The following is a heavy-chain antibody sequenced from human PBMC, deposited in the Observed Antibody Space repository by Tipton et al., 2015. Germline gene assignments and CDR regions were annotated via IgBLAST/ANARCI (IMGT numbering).Heavy chain of an antibody. CDR3: ARDEGPAGVNRYYYYSGMDV. Sequence: TLSLTCAVSAYSISSDYHWGWIRQPPGKGLEWIGSISHSGNTYYNPSLKSRVTMSRDTSKNQFSLKVSSVTAADTAVYYCARDEGPAGVNRYYYYSGMDVWGQGTTVTVSS. V-gene: IGHV4-38-2*02. CDR1: AYSISSDYH. CDR2: ISHSGNT. J-gene: IGHJ6*02. D-gene: IGHD4-23*01.